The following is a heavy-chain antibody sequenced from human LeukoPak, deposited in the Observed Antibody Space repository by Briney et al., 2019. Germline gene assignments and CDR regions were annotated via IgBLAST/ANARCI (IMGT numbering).Heavy chain of an antibody. CDR3: AKDLIALRYFDRPEYYFDY. Sequence: PGGSLRLSCAASGFTFSNYAMSWVRQAPGKGLEWVSGISGTGGNTYYTDSVKGRFTISRDNSKNTLYLQMNSLRAEDTALYYCAKDLIALRYFDRPEYYFDYWGQGTLVTVSS. D-gene: IGHD3-9*01. J-gene: IGHJ4*02. CDR2: ISGTGGNT. V-gene: IGHV3-23*01. CDR1: GFTFSNYA.